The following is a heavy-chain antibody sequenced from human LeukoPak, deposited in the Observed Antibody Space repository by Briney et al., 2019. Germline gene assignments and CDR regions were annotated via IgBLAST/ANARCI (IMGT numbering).Heavy chain of an antibody. Sequence: GGSLRLSCAASGFTFSNYAMSWVRQAPGKGLEWVSGISGSGGRTYYADSVKGRFTVSRDNSKNTLYMQMNSLRAEDTAVYYCAKDKTHYYDSGGHYPKFDYWGQGTLVSVSS. CDR1: GFTFSNYA. CDR3: AKDKTHYYDSGGHYPKFDY. CDR2: ISGSGGRT. J-gene: IGHJ4*02. V-gene: IGHV3-23*01. D-gene: IGHD3-22*01.